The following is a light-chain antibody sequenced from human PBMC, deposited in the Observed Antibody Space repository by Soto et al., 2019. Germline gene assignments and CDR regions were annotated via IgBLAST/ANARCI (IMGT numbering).Light chain of an antibody. Sequence: QRELTQPASVSGAPGQASTISCTRNSSDVVGYNYVSWYQQHPGKAPKLMIYDVSNRPSGVSNRFSGSKSGNTASLTISGLQAEDEADYYCSSYTSSSTPLCVFGTGTKVTVL. CDR2: DVS. CDR3: SSYTSSSTPLCV. V-gene: IGLV2-14*01. J-gene: IGLJ1*01. CDR1: SSDVVGYNY.